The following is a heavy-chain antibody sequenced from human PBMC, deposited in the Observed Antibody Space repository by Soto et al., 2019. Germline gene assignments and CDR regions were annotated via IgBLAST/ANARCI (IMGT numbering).Heavy chain of an antibody. CDR2: ISSSSSYI. D-gene: IGHD5-12*01. CDR3: ARDKWLRFSDYYYGMDV. Sequence: GVSLRLSWAASGFTFSSYSMNWVRQAPGKGLEWVSSISSSSSYIYYADSVKGRFTISRDNAKNSLYLQMNSLRAEDTAVYYCARDKWLRFSDYYYGMDVWGQGTTVTVSS. J-gene: IGHJ6*02. CDR1: GFTFSSYS. V-gene: IGHV3-21*01.